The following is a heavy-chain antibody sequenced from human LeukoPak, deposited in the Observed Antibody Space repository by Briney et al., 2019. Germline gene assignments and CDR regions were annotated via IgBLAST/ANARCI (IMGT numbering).Heavy chain of an antibody. J-gene: IGHJ6*02. CDR1: GGSISSYY. D-gene: IGHD1-26*01. CDR3: ARAVVGATTPDYGMDV. Sequence: PSETLSLTCTVSGGSISSYYWSWVRQPPGKGLEWVGYIYYRGSTNYNPSLKSRVTISVDTSKNQFSLKLSSVTAADTAVYYCARAVVGATTPDYGMDVWGQGTTVTVSS. CDR2: IYYRGST. V-gene: IGHV4-59*01.